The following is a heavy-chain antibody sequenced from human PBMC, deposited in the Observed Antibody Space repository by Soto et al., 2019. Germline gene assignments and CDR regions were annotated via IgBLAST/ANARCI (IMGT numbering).Heavy chain of an antibody. J-gene: IGHJ5*02. CDR3: ARERKAARRNWFDP. D-gene: IGHD6-6*01. V-gene: IGHV1-2*02. CDR2: INPNSGGT. CDR1: GYTFTGYN. Sequence: ASVKVSCKASGYTFTGYNMHWVRQAPGQGLEWMGWINPNSGGTNYAQKFQGRVTMTRDTSISTAYMELSRLRSDDTAVYYCARERKAARRNWFDPWGQGTLVTVSS.